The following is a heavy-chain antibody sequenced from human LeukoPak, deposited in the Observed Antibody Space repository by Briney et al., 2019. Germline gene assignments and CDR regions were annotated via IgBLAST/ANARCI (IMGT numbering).Heavy chain of an antibody. V-gene: IGHV4-38-2*02. CDR1: GYSISSGYY. D-gene: IGHD2-21*02. Sequence: SETLSLTCTVSGYSISSGYYWGWIRQPPGKGLEWIGSIYHSGSTYYNPSLKSRVTISVDTSKNQFSLKLSSVTAADTAVYYCARDRLAYCGGDCYSSVAYFDYWGQGTLVTVSS. CDR2: IYHSGST. J-gene: IGHJ4*02. CDR3: ARDRLAYCGGDCYSSVAYFDY.